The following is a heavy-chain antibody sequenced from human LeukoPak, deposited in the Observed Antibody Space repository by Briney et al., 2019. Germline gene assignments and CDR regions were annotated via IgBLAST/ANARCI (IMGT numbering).Heavy chain of an antibody. Sequence: ASVKVSCKASGYTFTSYYMHWVRQAPGQGLEWMGIINPSGGSTSYAQKFQGRVTMTRDTSTSTVYMELSSLRSEDTAVYYCARGGLDVVEPAAIDHSLNYWGQGTLVTVSS. CDR3: ARGGLDVVEPAAIDHSLNY. D-gene: IGHD2-2*01. V-gene: IGHV1-46*01. CDR1: GYTFTSYY. CDR2: INPSGGST. J-gene: IGHJ4*02.